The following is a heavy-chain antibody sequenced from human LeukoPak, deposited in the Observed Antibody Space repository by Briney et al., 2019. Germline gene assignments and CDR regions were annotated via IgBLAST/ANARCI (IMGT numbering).Heavy chain of an antibody. V-gene: IGHV3-15*01. D-gene: IGHD7-27*01. J-gene: IGHJ4*02. CDR3: ASLGRLNNSAY. CDR2: IKSKAGGGTT. CDR1: GFTFSSVW. Sequence: GGSLRLSCAASGFTFSSVWMSWVRQAPGKGLEWVGLIKSKAGGGTTDCAAPVKGRFTTSRDDPENTVYLQMNSLTTEDTALYYCASLGRLNNSAYWGQGTLVTVSS.